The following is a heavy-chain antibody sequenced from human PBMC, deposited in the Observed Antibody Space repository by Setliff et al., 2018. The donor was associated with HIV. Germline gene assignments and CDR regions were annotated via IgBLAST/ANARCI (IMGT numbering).Heavy chain of an antibody. D-gene: IGHD2-15*01. CDR1: GGSITSGSYY. Sequence: PSETLSLTCTVSGGSITSGSYYWSWIRQPAGKGLEWIGHIYTSGSTNYNPSLKSRVIMSVDTSKKQFYLKLSSVTAADTAMYFCARDLHANYHVVEIWGPGTMVTVSS. J-gene: IGHJ3*02. CDR3: ARDLHANYHVVEI. V-gene: IGHV4-61*09. CDR2: IYTSGST.